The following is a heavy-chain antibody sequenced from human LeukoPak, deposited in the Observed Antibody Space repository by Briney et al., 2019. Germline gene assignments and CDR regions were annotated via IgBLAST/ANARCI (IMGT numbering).Heavy chain of an antibody. CDR1: GGSFSGYY. V-gene: IGHV4-34*01. D-gene: IGHD6-19*01. J-gene: IGHJ4*02. CDR2: INHSGST. Sequence: PSETLSLTCAVYGGSFSGYYWSWIRQPPGKGLEWIGEINHSGSTNYNPSLKSRVTISVDTSKNQFSLKLSSVTAADTAVYYCARQGWAYYFDYWGQGTLVTVSS. CDR3: ARQGWAYYFDY.